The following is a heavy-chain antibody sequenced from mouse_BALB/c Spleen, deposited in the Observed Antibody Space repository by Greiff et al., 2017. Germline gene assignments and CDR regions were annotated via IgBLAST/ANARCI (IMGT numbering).Heavy chain of an antibody. J-gene: IGHJ4*01. V-gene: IGHV5-9-4*01. Sequence: EVQGVESGGGLVKPGGSLKLSCAASGFTFSSYAMSWVRQSPEKRLEWVAEISSGGSYTYYPDTVTGRFTISRDNAKNTLYLEMSSLRSEVTAMYYCARAYGYDGGMDYWGQGTSVTVSS. D-gene: IGHD2-2*01. CDR1: GFTFSSYA. CDR2: ISSGGSYT. CDR3: ARAYGYDGGMDY.